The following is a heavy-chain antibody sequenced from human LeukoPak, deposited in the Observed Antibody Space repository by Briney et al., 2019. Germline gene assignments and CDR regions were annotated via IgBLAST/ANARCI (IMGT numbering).Heavy chain of an antibody. CDR2: IYYSGST. Sequence: KPSETLSLTCTVSGGSISSSSYYWGWIRQPPGKGLEWIGSIYYSGSTYYNPSLKSRVTISVDTSKNQFSQKLSSVTAADTAVYYCATSYDSSGYYFDYWGQGTLVTVSS. V-gene: IGHV4-39*01. CDR1: GGSISSSSYY. CDR3: ATSYDSSGYYFDY. J-gene: IGHJ4*02. D-gene: IGHD3-22*01.